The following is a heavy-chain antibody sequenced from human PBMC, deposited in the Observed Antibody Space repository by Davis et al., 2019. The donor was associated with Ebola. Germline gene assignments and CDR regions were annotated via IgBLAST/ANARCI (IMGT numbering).Heavy chain of an antibody. J-gene: IGHJ6*03. CDR2: IKQDGSEK. CDR3: ARVEADYFEPCYYMDV. D-gene: IGHD3-10*01. CDR1: GFPVSDYL. Sequence: GEALKTSCASPGFPVSDYLLSWVRQAPGKGLEWVANIKQDGSEKYYVDSPKGRFTISRDNAKNSLYLQMNSLRAEDTAVYYCARVEADYFEPCYYMDVWGKGTTVTVSS. V-gene: IGHV3-7*01.